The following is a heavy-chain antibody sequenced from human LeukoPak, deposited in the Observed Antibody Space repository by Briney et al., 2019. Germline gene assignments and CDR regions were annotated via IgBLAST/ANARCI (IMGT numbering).Heavy chain of an antibody. Sequence: RWASVKVSCKASGYTFSSYHIHWVRQAPGQGLEWMGKINPSFNPGVDVTSYAQKFQGRVTMTRDTSTNTVYMELSSLRSEDTAVYYCARAWESIAGYYFDYWGQGTLVTVSS. CDR3: ARAWESIAGYYFDY. D-gene: IGHD1-26*01. CDR1: GYTFSSYH. CDR2: INPSFNPGVDVT. V-gene: IGHV1-46*01. J-gene: IGHJ4*02.